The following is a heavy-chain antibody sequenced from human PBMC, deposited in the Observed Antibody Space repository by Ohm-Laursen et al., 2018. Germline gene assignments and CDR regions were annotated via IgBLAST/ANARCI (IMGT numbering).Heavy chain of an antibody. J-gene: IGHJ3*02. D-gene: IGHD3-22*01. CDR1: GFTFSSYA. Sequence: SLRLSCAAPGFTFSSYAMSWVRQAPGKGLGWVSAISGSGGSTYYADSVKGRFTISRDNSKNTLYLQMNSLRTEDTAVYYCAKDGPRYYDSSGPRGAFDIWGQGTMVTVSS. CDR3: AKDGPRYYDSSGPRGAFDI. V-gene: IGHV3-23*01. CDR2: ISGSGGST.